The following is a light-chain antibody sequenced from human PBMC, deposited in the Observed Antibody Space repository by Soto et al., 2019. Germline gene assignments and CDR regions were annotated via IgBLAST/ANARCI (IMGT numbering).Light chain of an antibody. Sequence: EIVLTQSPGTLSLSPGERATLSCRASQSVSSSYLAWYQQKPGQAPRLLIYGASIRATGIPDRFSGSGSGTDFTFTISRLEPEDFAVYYCQQYDTSPVTFGQGTKVEIK. CDR1: QSVSSSY. CDR3: QQYDTSPVT. J-gene: IGKJ1*01. CDR2: GAS. V-gene: IGKV3-20*01.